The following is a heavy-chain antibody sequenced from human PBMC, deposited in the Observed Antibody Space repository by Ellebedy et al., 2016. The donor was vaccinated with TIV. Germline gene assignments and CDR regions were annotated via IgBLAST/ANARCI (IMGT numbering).Heavy chain of an antibody. V-gene: IGHV1-69*13. D-gene: IGHD2-21*02. J-gene: IGHJ4*02. CDR2: IIPIFGTA. CDR1: RGTFSSYA. CDR3: ARVREAYCGGDCYSDLAY. Sequence: SVKVSXKASRGTFSSYAISWVRQAPGQGLEWMGGIIPIFGTANYAQKFQGRVTITADESTSTAYMELSSLRSEDTAVYYCARVREAYCGGDCYSDLAYWGQGTLVTVSS.